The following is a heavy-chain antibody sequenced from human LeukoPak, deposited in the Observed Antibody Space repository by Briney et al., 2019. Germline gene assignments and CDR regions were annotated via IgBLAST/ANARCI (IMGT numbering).Heavy chain of an antibody. V-gene: IGHV3-7*01. Sequence: GGSLRLSCVASGFTFSSNWMGWVRQAPGRGLEWVANIKQDGSEIYYVDSVKGRFTISRDNAKNSLYLQMNSLRAEDTAVYYCTGKRFDPWGQGTLVIVSS. D-gene: IGHD5-24*01. J-gene: IGHJ5*02. CDR1: GFTFSSNW. CDR2: IKQDGSEI. CDR3: TGKRFDP.